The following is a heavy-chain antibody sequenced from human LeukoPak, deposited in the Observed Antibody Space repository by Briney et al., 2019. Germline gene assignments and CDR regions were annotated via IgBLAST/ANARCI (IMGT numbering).Heavy chain of an antibody. D-gene: IGHD3-22*01. CDR3: ARVYYYDSSAPDY. Sequence: GGSLRLSCEAAGTTFSRYWMNWVRQAPGRGLEWVANIKQDGSEKYYVDSVKGRFTISRDNSKNTLYLQMNSLRAEDTAVYYCARVYYYDSSAPDYWGQGTLVTVSS. CDR2: IKQDGSEK. CDR1: GTTFSRYW. V-gene: IGHV3-7*01. J-gene: IGHJ4*02.